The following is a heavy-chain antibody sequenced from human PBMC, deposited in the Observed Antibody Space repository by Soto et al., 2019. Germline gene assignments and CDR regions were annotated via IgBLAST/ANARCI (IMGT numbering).Heavy chain of an antibody. V-gene: IGHV1-18*01. CDR1: GYSFTRYG. CDR3: AMVDVYVTPSPQDC. CDR2: INAYNGNT. Sequence: ASVKVSCKASGYSFTRYGIGWARQAPGQGLEWMGWINAYNGNTNYAQNLQGRLTLTTDTSTTTAYMELRSLRSNDTAIYYCAMVDVYVTPSPQDCWGQGTTVPVSS. J-gene: IGHJ6*02. D-gene: IGHD3-16*01.